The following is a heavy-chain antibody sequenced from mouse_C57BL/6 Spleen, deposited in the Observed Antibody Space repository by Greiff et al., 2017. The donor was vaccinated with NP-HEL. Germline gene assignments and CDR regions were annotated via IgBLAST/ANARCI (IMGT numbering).Heavy chain of an antibody. CDR1: GYTFTSYW. CDR3: ATSGGGYYGAMDY. D-gene: IGHD1-2*01. CDR2: IDPSDSYT. J-gene: IGHJ4*01. Sequence: QVQLQQPGAELVKPGASVKLSCKASGYTFTSYWMQWVKQRPGQGLEWIGEIDPSDSYTNYNQKFKGKATLTVDTSSSTAYMQLSSLTSEVSAVYYCATSGGGYYGAMDYWGQGTSVTVSS. V-gene: IGHV1-50*01.